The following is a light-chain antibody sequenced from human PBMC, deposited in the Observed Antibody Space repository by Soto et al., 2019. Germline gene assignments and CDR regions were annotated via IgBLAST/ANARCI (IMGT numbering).Light chain of an antibody. J-gene: IGKJ3*01. CDR2: DAS. CDR3: QHRSNWLGT. V-gene: IGKV3-11*01. CDR1: QSVGAF. Sequence: EIVLTQSPATLSLSPGERATLSCRASQSVGAFLAWYHQRSGQTPRLLIYDASARAPGIPARFSGSGSGTDFTLTISSLEPEDFAVYYCQHRSNWLGTFGPGTKVDIK.